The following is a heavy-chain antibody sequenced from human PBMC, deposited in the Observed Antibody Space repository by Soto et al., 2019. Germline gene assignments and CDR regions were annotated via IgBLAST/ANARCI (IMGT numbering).Heavy chain of an antibody. CDR3: TTSDSSSLLGFGMDV. V-gene: IGHV3-15*07. Sequence: GGSLRLSCAASGFTFGDAWVNWVRQAPGKGLEWVGRIKSKTDGGTTDYAATVKGRFTISRDDSKNTLYLQMNSLKTEDTAVYYCTTSDSSSLLGFGMDVWGQGTTVTVS. D-gene: IGHD6-13*01. CDR2: IKSKTDGGTT. J-gene: IGHJ6*02. CDR1: GFTFGDAW.